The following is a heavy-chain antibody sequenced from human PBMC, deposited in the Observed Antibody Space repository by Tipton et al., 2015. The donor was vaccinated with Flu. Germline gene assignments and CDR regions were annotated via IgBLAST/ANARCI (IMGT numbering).Heavy chain of an antibody. CDR3: VRNKDIVVVPAARGGSAFDI. CDR1: GGSISSYY. J-gene: IGHJ3*02. CDR2: IYYSGST. V-gene: IGHV4-59*01. D-gene: IGHD2-2*01. Sequence: TLSLTCMVSGGSISSYYWSWIRQPPGRGLEWIGYIYYSGSTNHNPSLKSRVTISVDTSKNQFSLKLTSVTAADTAVYYCVRNKDIVVVPAARGGSAFDIWGQGTMVTVSS.